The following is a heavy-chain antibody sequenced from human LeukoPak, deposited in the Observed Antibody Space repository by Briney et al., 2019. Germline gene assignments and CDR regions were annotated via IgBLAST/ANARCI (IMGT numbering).Heavy chain of an antibody. J-gene: IGHJ4*02. Sequence: GASVKVSCKASGGTFSSYAISWVRQAPEQGLEWMGGIIPIFGTANYAQKFQGRVTITTDESTSTAYMELSSLRSEDTAVYYCATLKSYYFDYWGQGTLVTVSS. CDR1: GGTFSSYA. CDR2: IIPIFGTA. D-gene: IGHD3-16*02. V-gene: IGHV1-69*05. CDR3: ATLKSYYFDY.